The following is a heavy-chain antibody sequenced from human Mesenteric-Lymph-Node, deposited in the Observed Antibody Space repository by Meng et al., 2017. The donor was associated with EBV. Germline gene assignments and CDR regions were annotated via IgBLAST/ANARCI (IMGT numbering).Heavy chain of an antibody. Sequence: VQLQESGPGLVKPSGTLSLTCAVSGGSIRSSNRWIWVRRPPGKGLEWIGEIYHSGGTNYNPSLKSRVTISIDKSKNQFSLKLSSVTAADTAVYYCASHRYCSSTSCSWFDPWGQGTLVTVSS. D-gene: IGHD2-2*01. J-gene: IGHJ5*02. CDR3: ASHRYCSSTSCSWFDP. V-gene: IGHV4-4*02. CDR1: GGSIRSSNR. CDR2: IYHSGGT.